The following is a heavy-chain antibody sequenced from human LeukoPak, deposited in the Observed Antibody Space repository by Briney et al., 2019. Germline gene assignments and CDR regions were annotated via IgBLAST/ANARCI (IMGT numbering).Heavy chain of an antibody. CDR2: FDPEDGET. CDR3: ATLAYSSPYYYYYMDV. J-gene: IGHJ6*03. CDR1: GYTLTELS. V-gene: IGHV1-24*01. D-gene: IGHD6-13*01. Sequence: GASVKVSCKVSGYTLTELSMHWVRQAPGKGLEWMGGFDPEDGETIYAQKFQGRVTMTEVTSTDTAYMELSSLRSEDTAVYYCATLAYSSPYYYYYMDVWGKGTTVTVSS.